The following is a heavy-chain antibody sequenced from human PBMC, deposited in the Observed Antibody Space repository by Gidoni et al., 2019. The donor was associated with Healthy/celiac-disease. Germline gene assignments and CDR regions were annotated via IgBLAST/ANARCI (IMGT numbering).Heavy chain of an antibody. CDR1: GFPFSSSE. Sequence: EVQLVESGGGLVQPGGSMILSCAASGFPFSSSEMTWVRQAPGKGLEWVSYISSSGSTIYYADSVKGRFTISRDNAKNSLYLQMNSLRAEDTAVYYCARDRGIVVVPAPRIGYGMDVWGQGTTVTVSS. V-gene: IGHV3-48*03. CDR2: ISSSGSTI. J-gene: IGHJ6*02. D-gene: IGHD2-2*01. CDR3: ARDRGIVVVPAPRIGYGMDV.